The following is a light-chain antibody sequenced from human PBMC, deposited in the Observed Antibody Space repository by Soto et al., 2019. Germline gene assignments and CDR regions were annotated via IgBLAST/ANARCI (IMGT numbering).Light chain of an antibody. CDR2: GAS. CDR3: QQYGGSPPTT. V-gene: IGKV3-20*01. Sequence: EIVLTQSPGTLSLSPGERATLSCRASQSVSSNYLAWYQQKSGQAPRLLISGASHRATGIPDRFSGTGSGTDLTLTISRLEPEDFAVYYCQQYGGSPPTTFGQGTRVEIK. J-gene: IGKJ5*01. CDR1: QSVSSNY.